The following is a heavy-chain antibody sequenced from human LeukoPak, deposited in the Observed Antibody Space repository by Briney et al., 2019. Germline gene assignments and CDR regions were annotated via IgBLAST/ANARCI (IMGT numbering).Heavy chain of an antibody. CDR1: GYTFTGYY. CDR3: ASFERSIVATIIVEYFDY. CDR2: INPNSGGT. Sequence: GASVKVSCKASGYTFTGYYMHWVRQAPGQGLECMGWINPNSGGTNYAQKFQGRVTMTRDTSISTAYMELSRLRSDDTAVYYCASFERSIVATIIVEYFDYWGQGTLVTVSS. V-gene: IGHV1-2*02. D-gene: IGHD5-12*01. J-gene: IGHJ4*02.